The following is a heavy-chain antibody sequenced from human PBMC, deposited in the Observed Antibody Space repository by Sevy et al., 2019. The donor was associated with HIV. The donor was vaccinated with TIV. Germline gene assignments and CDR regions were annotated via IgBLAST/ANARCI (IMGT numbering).Heavy chain of an antibody. J-gene: IGHJ4*02. Sequence: SETLSLTCTVSGGSITSLYWNWIRQPPGKGLEWVANIYYNGHINYNPSLKSRFTLSIDTSKNQFSLRLSSVTGADTAMYYCAGENAWGRGYSWGQGTLVTVSS. D-gene: IGHD1-26*01. CDR3: AGENAWGRGYS. V-gene: IGHV4-4*08. CDR1: GGSITSLY. CDR2: IYYNGHI.